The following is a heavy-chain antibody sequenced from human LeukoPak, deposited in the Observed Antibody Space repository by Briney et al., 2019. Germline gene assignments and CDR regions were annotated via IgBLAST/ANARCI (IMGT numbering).Heavy chain of an antibody. CDR2: IKHDGSEK. CDR3: ARDSWGDDYKGGL. D-gene: IGHD5-24*01. V-gene: IGHV3-7*01. CDR1: GFTFDRYW. Sequence: PGGSLRLSCAASGFTFDRYWMSWVRQAPGKGLQGVANIKHDGSEKYYVDSVMGRFTISRDNAKNSVYLQLNSLRAEDTATYYCARDSWGDDYKGGLGGQGTLVIVSS. J-gene: IGHJ4*02.